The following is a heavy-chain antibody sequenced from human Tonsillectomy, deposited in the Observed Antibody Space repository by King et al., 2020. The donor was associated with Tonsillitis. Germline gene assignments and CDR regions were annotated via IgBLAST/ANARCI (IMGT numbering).Heavy chain of an antibody. J-gene: IGHJ4*02. CDR2: ISRRSTYT. CDR3: ARVEHSRSSDY. CDR1: GFIFSDYY. Sequence: VQLVESGGGLVKPGGSLRLSCAASGFIFSDYYMSWIRQAPGKGREWVSYISRRSTYTNYADFVKGRFTISRDNAKNSLYLQMNSLRDEDSAVYYCARVEHSRSSDYWGQGTLVTVSS. V-gene: IGHV3-11*05. D-gene: IGHD6-6*01.